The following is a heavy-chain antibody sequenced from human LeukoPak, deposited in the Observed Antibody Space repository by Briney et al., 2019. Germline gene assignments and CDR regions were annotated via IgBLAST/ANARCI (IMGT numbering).Heavy chain of an antibody. V-gene: IGHV3-23*01. CDR1: GFGSQHYA. CDR3: AREPAGYSYGAGAFDI. CDR2: ISATGVNK. J-gene: IGHJ3*02. D-gene: IGHD5-18*01. Sequence: GGSLRLSCTTSGFGSQHYAMRWVRLAPGRGLEGVSIISATGVNKYYADSVKGRLTIYRDNSKNTLYLQMKSLIAEDTGVYFCAREPAGYSYGAGAFDIGGQGTMVTVP.